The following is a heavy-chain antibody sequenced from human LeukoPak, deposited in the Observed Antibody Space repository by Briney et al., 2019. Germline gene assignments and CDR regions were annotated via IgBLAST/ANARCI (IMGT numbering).Heavy chain of an antibody. J-gene: IGHJ4*02. Sequence: GGSLRLSCAASGFTFNNYWLTWVRQAPGKGLEWVAKISQDGSEKYYVDSVKGRFTLSRDSGKNSLYLLMNSLRVEDTAVYYCARAVGSSGCDYWGQGTLVTVSS. CDR2: ISQDGSEK. CDR3: ARAVGSSGCDY. CDR1: GFTFNNYW. D-gene: IGHD3-22*01. V-gene: IGHV3-7*01.